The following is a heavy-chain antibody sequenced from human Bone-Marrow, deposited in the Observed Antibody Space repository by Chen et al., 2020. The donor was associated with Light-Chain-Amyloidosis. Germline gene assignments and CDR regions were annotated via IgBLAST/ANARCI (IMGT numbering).Heavy chain of an antibody. CDR2: IKQDGSEK. Sequence: ESGGGLVQPGGSLRLSCAASGFTFSSYWMSWVRQAPGKGLEWVANIKQDGSEKYYVDSVKGRFTISRDNAKNXXXXXMNXXXAXDTAVYYCARVERGYYFDYWGQGTLVTVSS. CDR1: GFTFSSYW. CDR3: ARVERGYYFDY. J-gene: IGHJ4*02. D-gene: IGHD3-16*01. V-gene: IGHV3-7*01.